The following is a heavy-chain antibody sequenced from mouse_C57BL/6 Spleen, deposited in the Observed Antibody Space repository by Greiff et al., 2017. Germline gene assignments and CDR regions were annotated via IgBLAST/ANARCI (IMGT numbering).Heavy chain of an antibody. CDR2: IYPGSGST. Sequence: QVQLQQPGAELVKPGASVKMSCKASGYTFTSYWITWVKQRPGQGLEWIGDIYPGSGSTNYNEKFKSKATLTVDTSSSTAYMQLSSLTSEDSAVYYCDRACYGSSYDWYFDVWGTGTTVTVSS. V-gene: IGHV1-55*01. D-gene: IGHD1-1*01. J-gene: IGHJ1*03. CDR1: GYTFTSYW. CDR3: DRACYGSSYDWYFDV.